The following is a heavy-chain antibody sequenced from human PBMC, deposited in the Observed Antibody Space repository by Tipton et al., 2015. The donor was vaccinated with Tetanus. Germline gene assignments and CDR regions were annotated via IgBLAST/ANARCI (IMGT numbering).Heavy chain of an antibody. Sequence: SLRLSCAASGFTIRTYAMSWVRQAPGKGLEWVSGISGSDGNIYYADSVKGRFTISRGNSKNTLFLQMNSLRAEDTAVYYCAKRTITFDYWGQGTLVTVSS. J-gene: IGHJ4*02. CDR2: ISGSDGNI. V-gene: IGHV3-23*01. CDR1: GFTIRTYA. D-gene: IGHD5-24*01. CDR3: AKRTITFDY.